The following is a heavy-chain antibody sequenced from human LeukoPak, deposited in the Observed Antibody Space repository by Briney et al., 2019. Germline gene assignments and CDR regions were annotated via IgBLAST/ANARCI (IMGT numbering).Heavy chain of an antibody. Sequence: SETLSLTCTVSGGSISSYYWSWIRQPPGKGLEWLGYIYYSGSTNYNPSLKSRVTISVDTSKNQFSLKLSSVTAADTAVYYCASNYCTNGVCYPFDYWGQGTLVTVSS. V-gene: IGHV4-59*08. CDR1: GGSISSYY. J-gene: IGHJ4*02. CDR2: IYYSGST. CDR3: ASNYCTNGVCYPFDY. D-gene: IGHD2-8*01.